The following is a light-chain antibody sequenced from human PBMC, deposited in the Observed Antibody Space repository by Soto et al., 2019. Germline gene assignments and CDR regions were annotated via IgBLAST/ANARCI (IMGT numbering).Light chain of an antibody. V-gene: IGLV2-14*01. Sequence: QSALTQPASVSGSPGQSITIPCTGTTSDVGRYNYVSWYQQHPGKAPKLIIYDVSNRPSGVSNRFSGSKSGNTASLTISGLQAEDEADYYCNSYTSSSTYVFGTGTKLTVL. CDR1: TSDVGRYNY. J-gene: IGLJ1*01. CDR2: DVS. CDR3: NSYTSSSTYV.